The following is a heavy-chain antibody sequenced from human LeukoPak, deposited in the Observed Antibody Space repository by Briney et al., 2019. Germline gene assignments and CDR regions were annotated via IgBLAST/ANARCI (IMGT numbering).Heavy chain of an antibody. Sequence: GGSLRLSCAASGFTFSSYGMHWVRQAPGKGLEWVAVISYDGSNKYYADSVKGRFTISRDNSKNTLYLQMNSLRAEDTAVYYCARGGKTRDFDYWGQGTLVTVSS. CDR2: ISYDGSNK. CDR3: ARGGKTRDFDY. CDR1: GFTFSSYG. J-gene: IGHJ4*02. V-gene: IGHV3-30*03.